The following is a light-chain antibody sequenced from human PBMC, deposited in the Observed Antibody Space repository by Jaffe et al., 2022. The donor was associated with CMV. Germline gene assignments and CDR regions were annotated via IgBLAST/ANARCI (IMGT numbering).Light chain of an antibody. J-gene: IGKJ3*01. CDR3: QHYGSSPPFT. CDR2: DTS. Sequence: EIVLTQYPGTLSLSPGDSATLSCRASQAISSTYLAWYQQKPGQAPRLLIYDTSSRATGIPARFSGSGYGTDFTLTISRLEPEDFAVYYCQHYGSSPPFTFGPGTKVDI. CDR1: QAISSTY. V-gene: IGKV3-20*01.